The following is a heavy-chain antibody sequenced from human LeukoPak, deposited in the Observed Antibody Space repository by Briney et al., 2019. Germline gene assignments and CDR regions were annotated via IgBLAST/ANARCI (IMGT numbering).Heavy chain of an antibody. V-gene: IGHV3-21*06. CDR1: GFTFSNYN. J-gene: IGHJ4*02. CDR2: ISGRSSCI. Sequence: PGGSLRLSCTASGFTFSNYNMNWVRQAPGKGLEWVSSISGRSSCIHYADSVKGRFTISRDNAKNLLYLQMNSLRGEDTAVYYCARDGHSYGFFDYWGQGTLVIVSS. D-gene: IGHD5-18*01. CDR3: ARDGHSYGFFDY.